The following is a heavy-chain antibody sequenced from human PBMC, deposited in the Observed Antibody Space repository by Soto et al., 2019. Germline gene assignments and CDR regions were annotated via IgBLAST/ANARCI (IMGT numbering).Heavy chain of an antibody. J-gene: IGHJ3*02. D-gene: IGHD3-10*01. Sequence: GGSLRLSCSGSGFSFRGDAVHWVRQPPGKGLEDVSAISHNGDVTDYADSVKGRFTISRDNFKNTVYFQMSSLRVEDTAVYYCVVRGSAFDIWGQGTVVTVSS. CDR2: ISHNGDVT. CDR1: GFSFRGDA. V-gene: IGHV3-64D*08. CDR3: VVRGSAFDI.